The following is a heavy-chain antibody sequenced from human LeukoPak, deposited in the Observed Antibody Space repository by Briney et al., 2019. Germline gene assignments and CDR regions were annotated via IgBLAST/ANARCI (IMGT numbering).Heavy chain of an antibody. CDR3: ARGSTGRAFDI. J-gene: IGHJ3*02. CDR1: GFTFSSYG. CDR2: IWYDGSNK. D-gene: IGHD4-17*01. V-gene: IGHV3-33*01. Sequence: GGSLRLSCAASGFTFSSYGMHWVRQAPGKGLEWVAVIWYDGSNKYYADSVKGRFTISRDNSKNTLYLQMNSLRAEDTAVYYCARGSTGRAFDIWGQGTMVTVSS.